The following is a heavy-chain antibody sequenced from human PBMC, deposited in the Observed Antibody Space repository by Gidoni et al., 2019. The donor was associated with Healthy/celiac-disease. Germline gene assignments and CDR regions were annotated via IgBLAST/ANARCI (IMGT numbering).Heavy chain of an antibody. CDR1: GFTFSSYG. V-gene: IGHV3-30*03. D-gene: IGHD3-22*01. CDR2: ISYDGSNK. J-gene: IGHJ3*02. Sequence: QVQLVESGGGVVQPGRSLRLSCAASGFTFSSYGLHWVRQAPGKGLEWVAVISYDGSNKYYADSVKGRFTISRDNSKNTLYLQMNSLRAEDTAVYYCARDHYYDSSGYYASGAFDIWGQGTMVTVSS. CDR3: ARDHYYDSSGYYASGAFDI.